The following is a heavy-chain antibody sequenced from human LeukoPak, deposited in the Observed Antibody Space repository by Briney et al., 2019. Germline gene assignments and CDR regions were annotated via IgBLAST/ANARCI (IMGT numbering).Heavy chain of an antibody. D-gene: IGHD2-21*02. CDR2: ISSSGSTI. V-gene: IGHV3-11*01. J-gene: IGHJ4*02. CDR3: ASVVVTANVDY. Sequence: GGCLRLACSGAGFTVSDYYMVWIRQAQGKGLEWVSYISSSGSTIYYADYVKCRFTISRDNAKNSLYLQMNSLRAEDTAVYYCASVVVTANVDYWGQGTLVTVSS. CDR1: GFTVSDYY.